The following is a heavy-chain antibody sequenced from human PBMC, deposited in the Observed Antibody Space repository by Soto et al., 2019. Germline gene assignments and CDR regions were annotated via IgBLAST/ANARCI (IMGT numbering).Heavy chain of an antibody. V-gene: IGHV4-39*06. CDR2: IYYRGSI. CDR3: XREDDGGDRDYYGLDV. J-gene: IGHJ6*02. CDR1: GDSLXXXXXX. Sequence: SETLSLTCSVSGDSLXXXXXXXXXXXXXXXKGLEWIGSIYYRGSIYYNPSLQSRVTMSVDTSKNLVALKLSSVAAADRAVYXXXREDDGGDRDYYGLDVWGQGTTVTVSS. D-gene: IGHD2-21*02.